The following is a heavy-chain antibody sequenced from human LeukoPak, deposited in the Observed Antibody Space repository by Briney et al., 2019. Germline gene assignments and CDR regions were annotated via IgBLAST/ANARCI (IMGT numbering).Heavy chain of an antibody. CDR3: ARVWVGFDP. J-gene: IGHJ5*02. D-gene: IGHD1-26*01. CDR2: IIPIFDTP. V-gene: IGHV1-69*06. Sequence: GASVKVSCKASGCTFGNYAISWVRQAPGQGLEWMGGIIPIFDTPNYAQKFQGRVTITADKSTSTAYMELRSLRSDDTAVYYCARVWVGFDPWGQGTLVTVSS. CDR1: GCTFGNYA.